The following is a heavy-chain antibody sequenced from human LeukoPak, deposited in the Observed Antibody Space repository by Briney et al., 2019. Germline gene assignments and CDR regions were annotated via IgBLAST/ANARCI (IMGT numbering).Heavy chain of an antibody. CDR3: ARGGSHGGPSDY. J-gene: IGHJ4*02. CDR2: ISSSSSYI. Sequence: GGSLRLSCAASGFTFSSYSMNWVRQAPGKGLEWVSSISSSSSYIYYADSVKGRFTISRDNAKNSLYLQMNSLRAEDTAVYYCARGGSHGGPSDYWGQGTLVTVSS. CDR1: GFTFSSYS. D-gene: IGHD1-26*01. V-gene: IGHV3-21*04.